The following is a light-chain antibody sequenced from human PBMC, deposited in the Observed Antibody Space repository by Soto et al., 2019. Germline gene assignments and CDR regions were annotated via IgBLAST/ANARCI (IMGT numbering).Light chain of an antibody. CDR1: QRVSNNY. V-gene: IGKV3-20*01. Sequence: DIALTQSPPTLSLSPRERATLSCTASQRVSNNYLAWYQKKPGQAPRLLIYGASNRATGIPDRFSGSGSGTDFTLTISRLEPEDFAVYYCQQYGSSGTFGQGTKVDIK. J-gene: IGKJ1*01. CDR3: QQYGSSGT. CDR2: GAS.